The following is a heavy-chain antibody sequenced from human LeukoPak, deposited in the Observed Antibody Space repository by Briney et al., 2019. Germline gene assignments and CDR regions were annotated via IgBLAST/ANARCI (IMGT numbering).Heavy chain of an antibody. J-gene: IGHJ6*02. CDR3: GRGAGIQLWPDPYYYYYGMDV. CDR1: GGSISSYY. D-gene: IGHD5-18*01. CDR2: IYYSGST. Sequence: SETLSLTCTVSGGSISSYYWSWIRQPPGKGLEWIGYIYYSGSTNYNPSLKSRVTISVDTSKNQFSLKLSSVTAADTAVYYCGRGAGIQLWPDPYYYYYGMDVWGQGTTVTVSS. V-gene: IGHV4-59*01.